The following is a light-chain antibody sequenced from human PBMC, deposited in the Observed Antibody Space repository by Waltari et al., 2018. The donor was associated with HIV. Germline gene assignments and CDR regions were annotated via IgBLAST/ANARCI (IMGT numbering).Light chain of an antibody. CDR3: SSYSTITSLFV. J-gene: IGLJ1*01. Sequence: QSALAQPASVSGSPGQSITISCAGAVVDSGPEIYVSWYQQHPGRAPRLIIYMLSRRPSGVSDLFSGSSSGMSATLTISGLQSDDVAHYYCSSYSTITSLFVFGTGTRVTVL. CDR1: VVDSGPEIY. CDR2: MLS. V-gene: IGLV2-14*01.